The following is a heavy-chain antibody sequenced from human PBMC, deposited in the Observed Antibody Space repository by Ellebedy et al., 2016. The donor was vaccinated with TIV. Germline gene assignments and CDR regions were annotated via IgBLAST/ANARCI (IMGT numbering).Heavy chain of an antibody. CDR3: SRGRRFSASYHPMMATFEV. V-gene: IGHV4-34*01. D-gene: IGHD3-10*01. J-gene: IGHJ3*01. CDR2: INPSGNV. CDR1: GDAFRTYSFY. Sequence: SETLSLXXSVSGDAFRTYSFYWTWIRQSPGKGLEWIGDINPSGNVNYTASLKSRLLMSIDTSKRQISLNLNSLTAADTAIYYCSRGRRFSASYHPMMATFEVWGQGTTVIVSS.